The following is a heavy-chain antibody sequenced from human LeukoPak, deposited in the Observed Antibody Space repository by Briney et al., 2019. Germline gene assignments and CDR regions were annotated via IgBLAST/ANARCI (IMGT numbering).Heavy chain of an antibody. Sequence: GGSLRLSCAASGFTFDDYGMSWVRQAPGKGLEWVSGINWNGGSTGYADSVKGRFTISRDNAKNSLYLQMNSLRAEDTALYYCARVQQWLVQVPYYYYMDVWGKGTTVTVSS. J-gene: IGHJ6*03. CDR3: ARVQQWLVQVPYYYYMDV. V-gene: IGHV3-20*04. D-gene: IGHD6-19*01. CDR1: GFTFDDYG. CDR2: INWNGGST.